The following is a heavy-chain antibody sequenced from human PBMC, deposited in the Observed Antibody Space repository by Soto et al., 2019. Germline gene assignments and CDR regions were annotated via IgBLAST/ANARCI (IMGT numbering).Heavy chain of an antibody. CDR1: GFTFSSHW. Sequence: EVQLVESGGGLVQPGGSLRLSCVASGFTFSSHWMNWVRQVPGKGLEWVANIKEDGTEINYVDSVKGRFAISRDNAKNSLYLQMNSLRVDDRAVYHCVRSSGWTGDYWGQGILVTVSS. J-gene: IGHJ4*02. CDR2: IKEDGTEI. CDR3: VRSSGWTGDY. D-gene: IGHD3-10*01. V-gene: IGHV3-7*04.